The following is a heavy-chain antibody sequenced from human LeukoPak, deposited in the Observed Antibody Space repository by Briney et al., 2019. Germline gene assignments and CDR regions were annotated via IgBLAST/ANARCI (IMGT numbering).Heavy chain of an antibody. J-gene: IGHJ4*02. Sequence: PSESLSLTCTVSGGSISSYYWSWIRQPPGKGLEWIGYIYYSGSTNYNPSLKSRVTISVDTSKNQFSLKLSSVTAADTAVYYCARGAHYYDFWSVFDYWGQGTLVTVSS. D-gene: IGHD3-3*01. CDR1: GGSISSYY. CDR2: IYYSGST. V-gene: IGHV4-59*01. CDR3: ARGAHYYDFWSVFDY.